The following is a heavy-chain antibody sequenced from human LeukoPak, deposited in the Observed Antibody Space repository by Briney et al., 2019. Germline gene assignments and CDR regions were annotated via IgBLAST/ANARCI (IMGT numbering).Heavy chain of an antibody. CDR2: ISGYNGNT. CDR3: ARVLVVVAAINWFDP. J-gene: IGHJ5*02. Sequence: ASVKVSCKASGYTFNSYGISWVRQAPGQGLEWMGWISGYNGNTKYAQKFQGRVTMTTDTSTSTAYMELRSLRSDDTAVYYCARVLVVVAAINWFDPWGQGTLVTVSS. D-gene: IGHD2-15*01. CDR1: GYTFNSYG. V-gene: IGHV1-18*01.